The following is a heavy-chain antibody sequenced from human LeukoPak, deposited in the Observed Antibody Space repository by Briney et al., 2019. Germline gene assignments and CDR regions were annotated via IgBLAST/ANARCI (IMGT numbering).Heavy chain of an antibody. CDR3: ARAVFFGSGWYFDY. Sequence: KSSETLSLTCAVSGGSISSGGYSWSWIRQPPGKGLEWIGYIYHSGSTYYNPSLKSRVTISVDRSKNQFSLKLSSVTAADTAVYYCARAVFFGSGWYFDYWGQGTLVTVSS. J-gene: IGHJ4*02. CDR2: IYHSGST. CDR1: GGSISSGGYS. V-gene: IGHV4-30-2*01. D-gene: IGHD3-3*01.